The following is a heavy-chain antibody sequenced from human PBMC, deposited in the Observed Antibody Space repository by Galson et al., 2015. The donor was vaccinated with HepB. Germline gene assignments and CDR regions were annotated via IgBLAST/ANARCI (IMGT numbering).Heavy chain of an antibody. CDR2: IKQDGREK. Sequence: SLRLPCAGSGFNSSIFWMSWVRQAPGKGLEWVANIKQDGREKYYVGPVKGRFTISRDNAGNSLYLQMNSLRGEDTALYYCARSSGGYFDSWGQGILVTVSS. CDR1: GFNSSIFW. V-gene: IGHV3-7*01. D-gene: IGHD1-26*01. CDR3: ARSSGGYFDS. J-gene: IGHJ4*02.